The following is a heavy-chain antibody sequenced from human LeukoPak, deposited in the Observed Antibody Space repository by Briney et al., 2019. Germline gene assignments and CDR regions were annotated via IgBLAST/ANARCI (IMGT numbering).Heavy chain of an antibody. CDR1: GYTFTGYY. J-gene: IGHJ4*02. CDR2: INPNSGGT. V-gene: IGHV1-2*02. CDR3: ARGLWFGELGGPLDY. D-gene: IGHD3-10*01. Sequence: ASVKVSCKASGYTFTGYYMHWVRQAPGQGLEWMGWINPNSGGTNYAQKFQGRVTMTRDTSISTAYMELSRLRSDDTAVYYCARGLWFGELGGPLDYWGQGTLVTVSS.